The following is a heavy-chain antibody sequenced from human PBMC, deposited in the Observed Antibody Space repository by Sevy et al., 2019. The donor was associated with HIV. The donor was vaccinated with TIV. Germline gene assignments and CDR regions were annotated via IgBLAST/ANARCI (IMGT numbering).Heavy chain of an antibody. CDR3: GKDGSGSYSFDY. Sequence: GGSLRLSCAASGFTFDDYTMNWVRQAPGKGLEWVSGISWSSGNIAYADSVEGRFTISRDNAKNALFLQMNSLRVEDTASYYCGKDGSGSYSFDYWGQGTLVTVSS. V-gene: IGHV3-9*01. J-gene: IGHJ4*02. D-gene: IGHD1-26*01. CDR2: ISWSSGNI. CDR1: GFTFDDYT.